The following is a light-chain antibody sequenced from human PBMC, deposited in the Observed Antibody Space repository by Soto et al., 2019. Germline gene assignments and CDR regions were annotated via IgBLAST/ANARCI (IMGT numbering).Light chain of an antibody. Sequence: EVVLTQSPGTLSLSPGERATLSCRASQAVSSIFLAWYQQKPGQAPRLLIYGASSSATGIPDRFSGSGSGTDFTLTVSRLEPEDFAVYYCQQHGTSPIFGGGTKVEIK. J-gene: IGKJ4*01. CDR2: GAS. V-gene: IGKV3-20*01. CDR1: QAVSSIF. CDR3: QQHGTSPI.